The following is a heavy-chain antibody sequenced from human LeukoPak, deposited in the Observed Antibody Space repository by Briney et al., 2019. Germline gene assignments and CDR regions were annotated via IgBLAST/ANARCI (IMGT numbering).Heavy chain of an antibody. CDR2: ISSSSSYI. V-gene: IGHV3-11*06. Sequence: KPGGSLRLSCAASGFTFSDYYMSWIRQAPGKGLEWVSYISSSSSYIYYADSVKGRFTISRDNAKNSLYLQMNSLRAEDTAVYYCARDRDSSGYYYDAFDIWGQGTMVTVSS. CDR1: GFTFSDYY. J-gene: IGHJ3*02. CDR3: ARDRDSSGYYYDAFDI. D-gene: IGHD3-22*01.